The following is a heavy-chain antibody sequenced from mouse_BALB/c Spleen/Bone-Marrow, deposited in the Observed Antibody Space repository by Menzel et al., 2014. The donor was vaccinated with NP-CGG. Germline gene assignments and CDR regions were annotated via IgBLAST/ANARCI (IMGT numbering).Heavy chain of an antibody. CDR3: ARREYYGSSYLYFDY. D-gene: IGHD1-1*01. CDR1: GYTFTSYW. J-gene: IGHJ2*01. CDR2: IDPSDSYT. Sequence: QVQLKQSGAELVKPGASVKLSCKASGYTFTSYWMHWVKQRPGQGLEWIGEIDPSDSYTNYNQKFKGKVTLTVDKSSSTAYMQLSSLTSEDSAVYYCARREYYGSSYLYFDYWGQGTTLTVSS. V-gene: IGHV1-69*02.